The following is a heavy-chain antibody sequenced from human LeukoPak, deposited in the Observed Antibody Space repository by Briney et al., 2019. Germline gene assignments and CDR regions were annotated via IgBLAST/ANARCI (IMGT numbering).Heavy chain of an antibody. J-gene: IGHJ4*02. D-gene: IGHD4-17*01. CDR3: ARVGARRLRPFDY. Sequence: SETLSLTCGVFGGSFSYYHWTWIRQPPGRALEWIGEIVHTGSATYNPSLTRRVTISADTSKQQFSLKMTSVTAADTAVYYCARVGARRLRPFDYWGQGTLVTVSS. CDR2: IVHTGSA. V-gene: IGHV4-34*12. CDR1: GGSFSYYH.